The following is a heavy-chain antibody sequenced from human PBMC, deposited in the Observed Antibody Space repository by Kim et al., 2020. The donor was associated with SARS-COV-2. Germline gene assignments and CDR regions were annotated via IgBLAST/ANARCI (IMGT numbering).Heavy chain of an antibody. CDR3: ARLQGPRYYYYYGMDV. Sequence: SETLSLTCTVSGGSISSSSYYWGWIRQPPGKGLEWIGSIYYSGSTYYNPSLKSRVTISVDTSKNQFSLKLSSVTAADTAVYYCARLQGPRYYYYYGMDVWGQGTTVTVSS. CDR1: GGSISSSSYY. J-gene: IGHJ6*02. V-gene: IGHV4-39*01. CDR2: IYYSGST.